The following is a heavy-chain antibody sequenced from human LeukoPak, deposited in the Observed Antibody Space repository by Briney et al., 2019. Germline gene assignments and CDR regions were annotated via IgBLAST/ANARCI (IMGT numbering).Heavy chain of an antibody. J-gene: IGHJ4*02. Sequence: GASVKVSCKTSGYTFPSHYMHWVRQAPGPGLEWMGAINPSGDRTNYAQNFQGRVTMTRDTSTSTLYMELSGLRSEDTAVYYCVREKVMAGKTFDFWGQGTLRTVSS. V-gene: IGHV1-46*01. CDR1: GYTFPSHY. D-gene: IGHD2-8*01. CDR2: INPSGDRT. CDR3: VREKVMAGKTFDF.